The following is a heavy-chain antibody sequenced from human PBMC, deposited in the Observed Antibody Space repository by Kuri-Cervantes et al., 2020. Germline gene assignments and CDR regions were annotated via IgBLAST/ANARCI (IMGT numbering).Heavy chain of an antibody. Sequence: GESLKISCEGSGFTFSRYGMHWVRQAPGKGLEWVAVISYDGSNKYYADSVKGRFTISRDNSKNTLYLQMNSLRAEDTAVYYCTYGSGSYYKTPFDYWGQGTLVTVSS. CDR2: ISYDGSNK. D-gene: IGHD3-10*01. J-gene: IGHJ4*02. CDR3: TYGSGSYYKTPFDY. CDR1: GFTFSRYG. V-gene: IGHV3-30*03.